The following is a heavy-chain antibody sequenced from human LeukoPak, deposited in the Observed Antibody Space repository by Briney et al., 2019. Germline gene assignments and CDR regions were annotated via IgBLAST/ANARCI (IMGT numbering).Heavy chain of an antibody. CDR2: INPSGGST. CDR1: GYAFTGYY. D-gene: IGHD4-17*01. Sequence: ASVKVSCKASGYAFTGYYMHWVRQAPGQGLEWMGIINPSGGSTSYAQKFQGRVTMTRDMSTSTVYMELSSLRSEDTAVYYCARAPGLRGWFDPWGQGTLVTVSS. J-gene: IGHJ5*02. V-gene: IGHV1-46*01. CDR3: ARAPGLRGWFDP.